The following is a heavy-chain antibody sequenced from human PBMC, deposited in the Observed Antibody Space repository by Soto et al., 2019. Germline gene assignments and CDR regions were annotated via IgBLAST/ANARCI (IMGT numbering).Heavy chain of an antibody. Sequence: PVRSLRLSCAASVFTFSSYWMHWVRQAPGKGLVWASRINSDGSSTSYADSVKGRFTISRDNAKNTLYLQMNSLRAEDTAVYYCARLEVGAAITPAYYGTEVLGQGTTVTVSS. V-gene: IGHV3-74*01. CDR2: INSDGSST. CDR1: VFTFSSYW. D-gene: IGHD5-18*01. J-gene: IGHJ6*02. CDR3: ARLEVGAAITPAYYGTEV.